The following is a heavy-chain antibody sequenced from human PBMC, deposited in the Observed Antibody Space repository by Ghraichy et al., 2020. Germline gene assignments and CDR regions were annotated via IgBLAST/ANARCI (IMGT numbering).Heavy chain of an antibody. CDR3: ARATNGVDAFDI. CDR2: IYYSGST. CDR1: GGSISSGGYY. V-gene: IGHV4-31*03. J-gene: IGHJ3*02. Sequence: SETLSLTCTVSGGSISSGGYYWSWIRQHPGKGLEWIGYIYYSGSTYYNPSLKSRVTISVDTSKNQFSLKLSSVTAADTAVYYCARATNGVDAFDIWGQGTMVTVSS. D-gene: IGHD1-1*01.